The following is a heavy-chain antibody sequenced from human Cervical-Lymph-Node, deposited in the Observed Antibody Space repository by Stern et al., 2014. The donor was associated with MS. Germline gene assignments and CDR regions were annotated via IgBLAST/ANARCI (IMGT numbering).Heavy chain of an antibody. D-gene: IGHD2-21*02. CDR2: IYHSGST. V-gene: IGHV4-4*02. CDR3: AKMGVTDTFWDFDL. CDR1: DGSISSSNW. Sequence: QLQLQESGPGLVKPSGTLSLTCAVSDGSISSSNWWTGRRPPPGKGLGGIGEIYHSGSTTYNQSLKRRVTMSVDKSKNPISLRLSCVTAADTAVYYCAKMGVTDTFWDFDLWGRGTLVTVSS. J-gene: IGHJ2*01.